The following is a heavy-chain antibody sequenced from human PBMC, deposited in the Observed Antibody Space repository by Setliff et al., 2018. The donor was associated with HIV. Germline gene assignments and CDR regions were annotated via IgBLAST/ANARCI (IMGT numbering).Heavy chain of an antibody. V-gene: IGHV4-39*01. CDR2: IYHSGSI. Sequence: LSLTCTVSGGSISSGSYYWSWIRQPPGKGLEWIGSIYHSGSIYYNPSLKSRVTISVDTSKNQFSLKLSSVTAADTAVYYCARHDGTYCGGDCYLLGYFDLWGRGTLVTVSS. CDR3: ARHDGTYCGGDCYLLGYFDL. D-gene: IGHD2-21*02. CDR1: GGSISSGSYY. J-gene: IGHJ2*01.